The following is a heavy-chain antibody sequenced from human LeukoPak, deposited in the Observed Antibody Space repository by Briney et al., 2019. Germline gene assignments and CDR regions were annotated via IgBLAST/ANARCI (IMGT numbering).Heavy chain of an antibody. D-gene: IGHD2-2*01. CDR2: ISGSGGST. CDR3: AKGGYYSSTSCSRDYYYYGMDV. V-gene: IGHV3-23*01. Sequence: PGGSLRLSCAASGFTFSSYAMSWVRQAPGKGLEWVSAISGSGGSTYYADSVKGRFTISRDNSKNTLYLQMNSLRAEDTAVYYCAKGGYYSSTSCSRDYYYYGMDVWGQGTTVTVSS. J-gene: IGHJ6*02. CDR1: GFTFSSYA.